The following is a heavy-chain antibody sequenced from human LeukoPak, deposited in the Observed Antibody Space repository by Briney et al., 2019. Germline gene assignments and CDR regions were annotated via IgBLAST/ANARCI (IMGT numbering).Heavy chain of an antibody. CDR1: GFTFSSYS. V-gene: IGHV3-21*01. J-gene: IGHJ4*02. D-gene: IGHD3-22*01. Sequence: GGSLRLSCAASGFTFSSYSMNWVRQAPGKGLEWVSSISSSSSYIYYADSVKGRFTISRDNAKNSLYLQMNSLRAEDTAVYYCARGDRVSYYDSSGSFDYWGQGTLVTVSS. CDR2: ISSSSSYI. CDR3: ARGDRVSYYDSSGSFDY.